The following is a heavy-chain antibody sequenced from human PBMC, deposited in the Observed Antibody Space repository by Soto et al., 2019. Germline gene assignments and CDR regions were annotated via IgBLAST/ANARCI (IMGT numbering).Heavy chain of an antibody. Sequence: SVKVSCKASGGTFSSYAISWVRQAPGQGLEWMGGIIPIFDTANYAQKFQGRVTITADESTSTAYMELSSLRSEDTAVYYCARESRDGYNYLHYWGQGTLVTVSS. J-gene: IGHJ4*02. CDR3: ARESRDGYNYLHY. V-gene: IGHV1-69*13. CDR1: GGTFSSYA. D-gene: IGHD5-12*01. CDR2: IIPIFDTA.